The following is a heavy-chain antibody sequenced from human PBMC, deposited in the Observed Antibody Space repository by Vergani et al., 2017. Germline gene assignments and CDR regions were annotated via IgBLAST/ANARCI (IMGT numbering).Heavy chain of an antibody. Sequence: QVQLQQWGAGLLKPSETLSLTCAVYGGSFSGYYWSWIRQPPGKGLEWIGEINHSGSTYYNPSLKSRVTISVDTSKNQFSLKLSSVTAADTAVYYCARHLPSGSFYYFDYWGQGTLVTVSS. CDR1: GGSFSGYY. CDR2: INHSGST. D-gene: IGHD1-26*01. V-gene: IGHV4-34*01. CDR3: ARHLPSGSFYYFDY. J-gene: IGHJ4*02.